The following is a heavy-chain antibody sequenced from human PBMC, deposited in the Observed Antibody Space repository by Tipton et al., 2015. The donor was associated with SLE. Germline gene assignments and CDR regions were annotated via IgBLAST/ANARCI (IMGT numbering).Heavy chain of an antibody. Sequence: TLSLTCAVSGDSISSGDYYWTWIRHYPGKGLEWIAYIHHSGTTYYNPCLKSRVVISVDTSKNQFSLKVSSVTAADTAVYYCARESNYDFWSGMNYYFYFMDVWGKGTTVTVSS. J-gene: IGHJ6*03. V-gene: IGHV4-31*11. CDR2: IHHSGTT. CDR3: ARESNYDFWSGMNYYFYFMDV. D-gene: IGHD3-3*01. CDR1: GDSISSGDYY.